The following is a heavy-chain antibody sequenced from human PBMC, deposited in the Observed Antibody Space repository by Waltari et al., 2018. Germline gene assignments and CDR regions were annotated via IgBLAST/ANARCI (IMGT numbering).Heavy chain of an antibody. Sequence: QVQLQQWGAGLLKPSETLSLTCAVYGGSFSGYYWSWIRQPPGKGLEWIGEINHSGSTNYNPSLKSRVTISVDTSKNQFSLKLSSVTAADTAVYYCARDSLYYYYGMDVWGQGTTVTVSS. CDR1: GGSFSGYY. J-gene: IGHJ6*02. CDR2: INHSGST. V-gene: IGHV4-34*01. D-gene: IGHD2-21*01. CDR3: ARDSLYYYYGMDV.